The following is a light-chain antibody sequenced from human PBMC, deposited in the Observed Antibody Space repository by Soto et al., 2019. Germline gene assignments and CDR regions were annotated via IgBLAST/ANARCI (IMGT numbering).Light chain of an antibody. V-gene: IGLV2-14*01. Sequence: QSVLTQPASVSGSPGQSITISCTGTSRDIGGYNYVSWYQQHPGKAPKLMIYEVRNRPSGVYNRFYGSKSGNTASLTISGLQAEDEADYYRSSFRSTTTRFGGGTKLNGL. CDR2: EVR. CDR1: SRDIGGYNY. CDR3: SSFRSTTTR. J-gene: IGLJ2*01.